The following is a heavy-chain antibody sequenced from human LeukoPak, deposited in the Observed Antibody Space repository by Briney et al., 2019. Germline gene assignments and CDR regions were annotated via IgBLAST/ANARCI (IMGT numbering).Heavy chain of an antibody. V-gene: IGHV3-33*01. CDR2: IWYDGSNK. CDR3: ARSMVRGVIIYYGMDV. CDR1: GFTFSSYG. Sequence: GRSLRLSWAASGFTFSSYGMHWVRQAPGKGLEWVAVIWYDGSNKYYADSVKGRFTISRDNSKNTLYLQMNSLRAEDTAVYYCARSMVRGVIIYYGMDVWGQGTTVTVSS. D-gene: IGHD3-10*01. J-gene: IGHJ6*02.